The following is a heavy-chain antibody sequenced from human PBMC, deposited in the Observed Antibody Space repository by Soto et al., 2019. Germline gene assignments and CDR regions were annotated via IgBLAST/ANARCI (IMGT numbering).Heavy chain of an antibody. D-gene: IGHD4-17*01. Sequence: EVQLVESGGGLVQPGRSLRLSCAASGFTFDDYAMHWVRQAPGKGLEWVSGISWNSGSIGSADSVKGRFTISRDNATNSLYLQMNILRAEDTALYYCAKDMATVTTDAFDIWGQGTMVTVS. V-gene: IGHV3-9*01. CDR3: AKDMATVTTDAFDI. CDR2: ISWNSGSI. CDR1: GFTFDDYA. J-gene: IGHJ3*02.